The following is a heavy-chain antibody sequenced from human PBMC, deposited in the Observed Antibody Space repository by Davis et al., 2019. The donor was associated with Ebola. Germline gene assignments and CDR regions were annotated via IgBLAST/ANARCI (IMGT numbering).Heavy chain of an antibody. CDR3: ARGLTLVQGVINYYYALDV. Sequence: ASVKVSCKASGYTFTSYDINWVRQATGQGLEWMGWMNPNSGNTGYAQKFQGRVTMTRNTSISTAYMELSTLRSEDTAVYYCARGLTLVQGVINYYYALDVWGQGTTVTVSS. CDR1: GYTFTSYD. D-gene: IGHD3-10*01. J-gene: IGHJ6*02. CDR2: MNPNSGNT. V-gene: IGHV1-8*01.